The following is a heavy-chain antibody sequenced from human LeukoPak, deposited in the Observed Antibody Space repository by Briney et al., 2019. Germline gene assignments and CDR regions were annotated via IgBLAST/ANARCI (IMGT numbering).Heavy chain of an antibody. CDR1: GFTFSSYS. V-gene: IGHV3-48*02. D-gene: IGHD6-13*01. Sequence: GGSLRLSCAASGFTFSSYSMNWVRQAPGKGLEWVSYISSSSSTIKYADSVEGRFTISRDNAKNSLYLQMSSLRDEDTAVYYCARGILAAGEITWGQGTLVTVSS. CDR3: ARGILAAGEIT. J-gene: IGHJ4*02. CDR2: ISSSSSTI.